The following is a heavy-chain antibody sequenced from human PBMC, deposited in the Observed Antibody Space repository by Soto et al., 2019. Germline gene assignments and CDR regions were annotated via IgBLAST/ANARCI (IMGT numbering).Heavy chain of an antibody. D-gene: IGHD6-13*01. CDR3: ARGLTAAGSYYFDY. Sequence: GGSLRLSCAASGFTVSTNYMSWVRQAPGRGLEWVSVLYSGGTTYYADSVKGRFTISRDNSKNMLYLQMNSLRVEDTAVYYCARGLTAAGSYYFDYWGQGT. V-gene: IGHV3-53*01. J-gene: IGHJ4*02. CDR2: LYSGGTT. CDR1: GFTVSTNY.